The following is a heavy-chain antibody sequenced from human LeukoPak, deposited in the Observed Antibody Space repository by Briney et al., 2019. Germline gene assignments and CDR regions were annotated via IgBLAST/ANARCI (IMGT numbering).Heavy chain of an antibody. D-gene: IGHD2-2*01. Sequence: SETLSLTCTVSGGSISSYYWSWIRQPAGKGLEWIGRIYSSGNTNYNPSLQSRVTMSVDTSKNHFSLNLSSVTAADTAVYYCARAPATHCSTTSCYVFDTWGQGTMVTVSS. J-gene: IGHJ3*02. CDR2: IYSSGNT. CDR1: GGSISSYY. V-gene: IGHV4-4*07. CDR3: ARAPATHCSTTSCYVFDT.